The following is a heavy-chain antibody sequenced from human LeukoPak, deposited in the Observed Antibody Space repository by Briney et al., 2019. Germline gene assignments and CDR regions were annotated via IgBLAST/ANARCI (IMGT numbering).Heavy chain of an antibody. D-gene: IGHD5/OR15-5a*01. J-gene: IGHJ4*02. CDR2: IWYDGSNK. Sequence: GGSLRLSCAASGFTFSSYGMHWVRQAPGKGLEWVALIWYDGSNKYYADSVKGRFTISRDNSKNTLYLQMNSQRAEDTAVYYCARASSYFDYWGQGTLVTVSS. CDR3: ARASSYFDY. CDR1: GFTFSSYG. V-gene: IGHV3-33*01.